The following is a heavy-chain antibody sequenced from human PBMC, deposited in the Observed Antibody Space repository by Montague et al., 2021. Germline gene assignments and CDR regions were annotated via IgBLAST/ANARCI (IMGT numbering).Heavy chain of an antibody. D-gene: IGHD6-13*01. Sequence: SETLSLTCTVSGASITSNIYYWGWIRQSPGKGLEWIGSIYYSGNSFYQPSLKSRITMAEDTSKNQFSLKLSSVTAADTAIYYCARVFSSWYVGWFDPWGQGTLVTVSS. CDR2: IYYSGNS. CDR1: GASITSNIYY. V-gene: IGHV4-39*07. CDR3: ARVFSSWYVGWFDP. J-gene: IGHJ5*02.